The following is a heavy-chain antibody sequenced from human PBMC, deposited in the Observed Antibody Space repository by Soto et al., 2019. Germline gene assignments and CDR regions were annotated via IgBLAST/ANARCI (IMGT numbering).Heavy chain of an antibody. CDR1: GYTFTSYD. CDR3: ARGRKLGATDTAMLEDM. Sequence: ASVKVSCKASGYTFTSYDINWVRQAPGQGLEWMAWINPNSGGTNYAQKFQGRVTVTRDTSISTAYMELSSLRSDDTAVYYCARGRKLGATDTAMLEDMWGQGTMVTVSS. V-gene: IGHV1-2*02. D-gene: IGHD3-10*02. CDR2: INPNSGGT. J-gene: IGHJ3*01.